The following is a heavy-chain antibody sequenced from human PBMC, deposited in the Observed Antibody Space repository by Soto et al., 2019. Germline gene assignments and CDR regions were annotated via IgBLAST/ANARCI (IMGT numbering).Heavy chain of an antibody. CDR3: ARDSRPVTL. CDR1: GFTFSDYY. D-gene: IGHD2-15*01. J-gene: IGHJ4*02. Sequence: GGSLRLSCAASGFTFSDYYMNWIRQAPGKGLEWVSNISSSDNTIYHADSVKGRFTISRDNAKNSLYLQMSSLRAEDTAVYYCARDSRPVTLWGQGTLVTVSS. CDR2: ISSSDNTI. V-gene: IGHV3-11*01.